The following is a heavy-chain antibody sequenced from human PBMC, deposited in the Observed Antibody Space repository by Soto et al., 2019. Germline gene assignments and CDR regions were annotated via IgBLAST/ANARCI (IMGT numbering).Heavy chain of an antibody. Sequence: GPTVIRPTQRHTLTFTFTGCLLSTSGEGVGWIRQPPGKALECLALIYWNDDKRYSTSLKSRLTITKDTSKNQVILTITNMDPVDSATYYCAHSIRRAGTKWGQGTLATVSS. D-gene: IGHD1-7*01. CDR3: AHSIRRAGTK. V-gene: IGHV2-5*01. J-gene: IGHJ4*02. CDR1: GCLLSTSGEG. CDR2: IYWNDDK.